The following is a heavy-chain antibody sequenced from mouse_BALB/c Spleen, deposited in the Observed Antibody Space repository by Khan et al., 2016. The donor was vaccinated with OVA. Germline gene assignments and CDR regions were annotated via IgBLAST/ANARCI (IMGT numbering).Heavy chain of an antibody. CDR2: IWAGGST. J-gene: IGHJ2*01. CDR1: GFSLTNYG. Sequence: QVQLKQSGPGLVAPSQSLSITCTVSGFSLTNYGVHWVRQPPGKGLEWLGVIWAGGSTNYNSALMSRLSISKDDTKSQVFLKMNSLQTDDTAMYFCARNREPNYFDYWGQGTTLTVSS. CDR3: ARNREPNYFDY. V-gene: IGHV2-9*02.